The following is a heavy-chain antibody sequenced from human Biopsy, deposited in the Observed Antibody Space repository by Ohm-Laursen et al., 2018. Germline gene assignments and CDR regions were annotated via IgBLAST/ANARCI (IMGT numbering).Heavy chain of an antibody. D-gene: IGHD4-17*01. Sequence: GTLSLTCIVSGGSLSSYFWSWIRQPADKGLEYIGRIYSSGRTFYNPSLKSRVTMSVATSDNQFSLKLSSVNAADTAVYFCARDAYGDYDTYY. CDR3: ARDAYGDYDTYY. CDR2: IYSSGRT. J-gene: IGHJ6*03. CDR1: GGSLSSYF. V-gene: IGHV4-4*07.